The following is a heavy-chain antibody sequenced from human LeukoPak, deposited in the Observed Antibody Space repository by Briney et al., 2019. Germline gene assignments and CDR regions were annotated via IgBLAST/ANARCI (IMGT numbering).Heavy chain of an antibody. CDR1: GFIFSAYS. Sequence: PGGSLRLSCAASGFIFSAYSMHWVRQAPGKGREWVAFTRYDGGDQYYADSVKGRFTISRDNSKSTLFLQMNSLKAEDPALYYCAKSPSYYGAVSVAYWGQGTLVTVSS. J-gene: IGHJ4*02. CDR3: AKSPSYYGAVSVAY. CDR2: TRYDGGDQ. D-gene: IGHD4-17*01. V-gene: IGHV3-30*02.